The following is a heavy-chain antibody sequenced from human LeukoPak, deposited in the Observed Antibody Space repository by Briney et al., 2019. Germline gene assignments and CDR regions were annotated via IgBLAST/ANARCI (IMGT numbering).Heavy chain of an antibody. J-gene: IGHJ4*02. D-gene: IGHD3-10*01. CDR2: INPNSGGT. V-gene: IGHV1-2*02. CDR3: ARGGYYYGSGSYWPFDY. CDR1: GYTFTGYY. Sequence: ASVKVSCKASGYTFTGYYMHWVRQAPGQGLGWMGWINPNSGGTNYAQKFQGRVTMTRDTSISTAYMELSRLRSDDTAVYYCARGGYYYGSGSYWPFDYWGQGTLVTVSS.